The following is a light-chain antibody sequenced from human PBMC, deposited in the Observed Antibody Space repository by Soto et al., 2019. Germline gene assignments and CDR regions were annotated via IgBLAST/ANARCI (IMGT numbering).Light chain of an antibody. CDR1: QSISSY. CDR2: AAS. J-gene: IGKJ4*01. Sequence: DIQMTQSPSSLSAYVGDRVTITCRASQSISSYLNWFQQKPGRAPNLLIYAASSLQSGVPSRFSGSGSGTDFTLTISSLQPEDFATYYCQQSYSTLRTFGGGTKVEIK. V-gene: IGKV1-39*01. CDR3: QQSYSTLRT.